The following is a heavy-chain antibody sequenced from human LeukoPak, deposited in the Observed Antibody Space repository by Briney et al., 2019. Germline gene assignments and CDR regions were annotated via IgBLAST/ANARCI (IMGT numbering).Heavy chain of an antibody. Sequence: QSGGSLRLSCAASGFTFSSYVMHWVRQAPGKGLEWVAIISYDGSNEYYADSVKGRFTISRDNSKNTLYLQMNSLRPDYTAIYYCAKDVVGQQWPENYWGQGTLVTVSS. CDR2: ISYDGSNE. J-gene: IGHJ4*02. D-gene: IGHD6-19*01. V-gene: IGHV3-30*04. CDR1: GFTFSSYV. CDR3: AKDVVGQQWPENY.